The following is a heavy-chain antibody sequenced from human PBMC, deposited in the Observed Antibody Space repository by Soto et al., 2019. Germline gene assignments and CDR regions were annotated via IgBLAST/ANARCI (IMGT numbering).Heavy chain of an antibody. CDR1: GFSFTGYY. J-gene: IGHJ4*02. CDR3: ARARGYGDLGY. V-gene: IGHV1-2*02. D-gene: IGHD4-17*01. Sequence: QVQLVQSGAEVKKPGASVKVSCEASGFSFTGYYLHWGRQAPGQGLEWMGWINPNSGGTNYAQKFQGRVTLTWDTSISTAYMELSRLRSDDAAVYSCARARGYGDLGYWGQGTLVTVSS. CDR2: INPNSGGT.